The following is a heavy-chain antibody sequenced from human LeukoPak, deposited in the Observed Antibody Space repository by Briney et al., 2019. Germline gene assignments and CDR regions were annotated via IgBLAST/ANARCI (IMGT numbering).Heavy chain of an antibody. CDR3: ARDSRQLALDY. CDR2: ISYDGSDK. J-gene: IGHJ4*02. D-gene: IGHD6-13*01. Sequence: GGSLRLSCAASGFTFSIYGMHWVRQAPGKGLEWVAVISYDGSDKYYADSVKGRFTISRDNSKNTLYLQMNRLRPDDTAVYYCARDSRQLALDYWGQGTLVTVSS. V-gene: IGHV3-30*03. CDR1: GFTFSIYG.